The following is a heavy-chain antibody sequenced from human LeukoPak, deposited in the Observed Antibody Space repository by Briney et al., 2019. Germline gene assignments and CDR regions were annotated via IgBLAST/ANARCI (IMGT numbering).Heavy chain of an antibody. Sequence: SQTLSLTCAVSGGSISSGGYSWSWIRQPPGKGLEWIRYIYHSGSTYYNPSLKSRVTISVDRSKNQFSLKLSSVTAADTAVYYCARARLYFDYRGQGTLVTVSS. V-gene: IGHV4-30-2*01. CDR1: GGSISSGGYS. CDR3: ARARLYFDY. CDR2: IYHSGST. J-gene: IGHJ4*02.